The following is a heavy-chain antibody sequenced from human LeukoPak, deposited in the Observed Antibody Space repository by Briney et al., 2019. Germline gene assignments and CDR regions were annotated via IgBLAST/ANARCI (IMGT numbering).Heavy chain of an antibody. D-gene: IGHD3-3*01. Sequence: PGGSLRLPCAASGFTFSSYAMSWVRQAPGKGLEWVSAISGSGGSTYYADSVKGRFTISRDNSKNTLYLQMNSLRAEDTAVYYCARRGGFWSGSVDYWGQGTLVTVSS. CDR2: ISGSGGST. J-gene: IGHJ4*02. CDR1: GFTFSSYA. CDR3: ARRGGFWSGSVDY. V-gene: IGHV3-23*01.